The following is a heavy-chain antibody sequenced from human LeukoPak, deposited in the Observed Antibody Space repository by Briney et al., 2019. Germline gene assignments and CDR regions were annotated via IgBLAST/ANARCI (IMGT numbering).Heavy chain of an antibody. J-gene: IGHJ3*02. V-gene: IGHV3-23*01. D-gene: IGHD3-10*01. CDR1: GFTFSNHA. CDR2: ISDSGGST. CDR3: ARKGVLDAFDI. Sequence: GGSLRLSCAASGFTFSNHAMSWVRQAPGKGLEWVAVISDSGGSTYYADSVKGRFTISRDNSKNTLYLQMNSLRAEDTAVYYCARKGVLDAFDIWGQGTMVTVSS.